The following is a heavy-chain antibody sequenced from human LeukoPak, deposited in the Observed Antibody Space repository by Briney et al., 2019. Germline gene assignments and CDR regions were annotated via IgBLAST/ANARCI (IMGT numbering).Heavy chain of an antibody. Sequence: GGSLRLSCPAYGFTFSSYSMNWVRQAPRKGLEWVSSISRSSSYIYYADSVKGRFTISRDNAKNSLYLQMNSLRAEDTAVYYCARGSIATYYYDSSGYYPPDYWGQGTLVTVSS. J-gene: IGHJ4*02. CDR3: ARGSIATYYYDSSGYYPPDY. V-gene: IGHV3-21*01. D-gene: IGHD3-22*01. CDR1: GFTFSSYS. CDR2: ISRSSSYI.